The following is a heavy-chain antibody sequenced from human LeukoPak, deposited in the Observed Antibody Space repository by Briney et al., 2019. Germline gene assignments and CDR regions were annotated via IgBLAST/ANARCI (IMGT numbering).Heavy chain of an antibody. J-gene: IGHJ4*02. CDR2: INPSGGST. Sequence: ASVKVSCKAAGYTFTSDYMHWVRQAPGQGLEWMGIINPSGGSTSSAQKFQGRVTMTRDTSTSTVYMELSSLRSEDTAVYYCASGIVVGPDYWGQGTLVTVSS. CDR3: ASGIVVGPDY. D-gene: IGHD3-22*01. V-gene: IGHV1-46*01. CDR1: GYTFTSDY.